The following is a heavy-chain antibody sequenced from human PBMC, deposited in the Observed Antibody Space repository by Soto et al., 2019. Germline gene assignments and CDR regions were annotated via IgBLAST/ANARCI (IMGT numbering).Heavy chain of an antibody. J-gene: IGHJ4*02. V-gene: IGHV2-5*02. D-gene: IGHD1-26*01. Sequence: QITLKESGPPLVKPTQTLTLTCTFSGFSLSTSGVGVGWIRQPPGTALEWLAIIYWDDDKRHSPSLKSRLTINKDTSNTQVVLTVTTMAPVDTATYYCARRRGGIVGATGDFNYWGQGTLVAVSS. CDR1: GFSLSTSGVG. CDR2: IYWDDDK. CDR3: ARRRGGIVGATGDFNY.